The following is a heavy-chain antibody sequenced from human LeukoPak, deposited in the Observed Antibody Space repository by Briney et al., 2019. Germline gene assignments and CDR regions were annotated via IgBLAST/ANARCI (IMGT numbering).Heavy chain of an antibody. J-gene: IGHJ4*02. CDR3: ARLMMMSYYDGSGYLDY. CDR2: IYYSGGT. Sequence: SETLSLTCTVSGGSISSSSYYWGWIRQPPGKGLEWIGSIYYSGGTYYNPSLKSRVTRSVDTSKNQFSLNLGSVTAADTAVYYCARLMMMSYYDGSGYLDYWGQGTLVTVSS. V-gene: IGHV4-39*01. D-gene: IGHD3-22*01. CDR1: GGSISSSSYY.